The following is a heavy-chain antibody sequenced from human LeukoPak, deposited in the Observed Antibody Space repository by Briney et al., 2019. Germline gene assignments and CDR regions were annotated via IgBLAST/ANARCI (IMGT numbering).Heavy chain of an antibody. D-gene: IGHD3-22*01. CDR3: ARLRDTSGYPNWFDP. V-gene: IGHV5-51*01. CDR1: GYSFTSSW. J-gene: IGHJ5*02. CDR2: IYPSDSDT. Sequence: GESLKISCKGSGYSFTSSWIGWVRQMPGKGLEWMGIIYPSDSDTRYSPSFQGQVTISADKSISTAYLQWSSLKASDTAMYYCARLRDTSGYPNWFDPWGQGTLVTVSS.